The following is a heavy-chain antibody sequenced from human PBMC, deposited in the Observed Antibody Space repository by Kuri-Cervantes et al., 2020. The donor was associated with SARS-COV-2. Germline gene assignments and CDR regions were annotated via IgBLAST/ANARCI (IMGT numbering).Heavy chain of an antibody. D-gene: IGHD3-3*01. J-gene: IGHJ4*02. CDR3: ARDWAPGFWSGYEDY. CDR1: GDSISSYY. CDR2: IYISGST. V-gene: IGHV4-4*07. Sequence: SETLSLTCTVSGDSISSYYWSWIRQPAGKGLEWIGRIYISGSTNYNPSLKSRVTISVDKSKNQFSLKLSSVTAADTAVYYCARDWAPGFWSGYEDYWGQGTLVTVSS.